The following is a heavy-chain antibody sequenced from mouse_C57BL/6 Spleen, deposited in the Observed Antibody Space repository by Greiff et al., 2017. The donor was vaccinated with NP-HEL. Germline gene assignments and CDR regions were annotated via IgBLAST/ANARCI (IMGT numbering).Heavy chain of an antibody. CDR2: INPNNGGT. CDR3: ERMAWFAY. Sequence: EVQLQQSGPELVKPGASVKISCKASGYTFTDYYMNWVKQSHGKSLEWIGDINPNNGGTSYNQKFKGKATLTVDKSSSTAYMELRSLTSEDSAVYYCERMAWFAYWGQGTLVTVSA. CDR1: GYTFTDYY. J-gene: IGHJ3*01. V-gene: IGHV1-26*01.